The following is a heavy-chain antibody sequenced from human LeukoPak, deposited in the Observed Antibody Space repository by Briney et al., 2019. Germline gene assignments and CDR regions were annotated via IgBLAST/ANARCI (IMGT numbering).Heavy chain of an antibody. CDR2: MNPNSGNT. CDR3: ARGWLLNDYYYYYMDV. CDR1: GYTFTSYD. V-gene: IGHV1-8*01. Sequence: ASVKVSCKASGYTFTSYDINWVRQATGQGLEWMGWMNPNSGNTGYAQKFQGRVTMTRNTSISTAYMELSSLRSEDTAVYYCARGWLLNDYYYYYMDVWGKGTTVTVSS. D-gene: IGHD3-22*01. J-gene: IGHJ6*03.